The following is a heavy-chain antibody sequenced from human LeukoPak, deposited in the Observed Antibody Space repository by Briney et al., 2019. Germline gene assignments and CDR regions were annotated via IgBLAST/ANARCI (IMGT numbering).Heavy chain of an antibody. D-gene: IGHD2-2*01. CDR1: GYTFTSYG. V-gene: IGHV1-18*01. CDR3: ARDWGRYCSSTSCYGCYYYMDV. Sequence: ASVKVSCKASGYTFTSYGISWVRQAPGQGLEWMGWISAYNGNTNYAQKLQGRVTMTTDTSTSTAYMELRSLRSDDTAVYYCARDWGRYCSSTSCYGCYYYMDVWGKGTTVTVSS. J-gene: IGHJ6*03. CDR2: ISAYNGNT.